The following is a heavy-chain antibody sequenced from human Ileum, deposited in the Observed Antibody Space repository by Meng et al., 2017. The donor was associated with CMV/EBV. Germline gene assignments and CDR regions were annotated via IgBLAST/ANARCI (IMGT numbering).Heavy chain of an antibody. Sequence: QALLQELGPGLVRPSETLSLTCTFSGDSLSTSSWNWIRQSAGSRLEWIGRICGTGTTNYNPSFKSRVTLSLDKSKNQFSLKLSSVTAADTAVYYCARRIREVREISWENWLAPWGQGTLVTVSS. CDR3: ARRIREVREISWENWLAP. V-gene: IGHV4-4*07. D-gene: IGHD3-10*01. J-gene: IGHJ5*02. CDR2: ICGTGTT. CDR1: GDSLSTSS.